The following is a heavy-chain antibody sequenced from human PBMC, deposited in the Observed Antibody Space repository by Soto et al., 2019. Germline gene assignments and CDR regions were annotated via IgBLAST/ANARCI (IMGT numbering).Heavy chain of an antibody. Sequence: GGSLRLSCAASGFTFSSYSMNWVRQAPGKGLEWVSCISSSSSYIYYADSVKGRFTISRDNAKNSLYLQMNSLRAEDTAVYYCAREYCPNGVCYRRPLDYWGQGTLVTSPQ. V-gene: IGHV3-21*01. CDR2: ISSSSSYI. CDR3: AREYCPNGVCYRRPLDY. J-gene: IGHJ4*02. CDR1: GFTFSSYS. D-gene: IGHD2-8*01.